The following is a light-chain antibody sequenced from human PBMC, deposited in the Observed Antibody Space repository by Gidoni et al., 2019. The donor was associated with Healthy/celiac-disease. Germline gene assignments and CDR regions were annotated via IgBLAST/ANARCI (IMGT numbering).Light chain of an antibody. J-gene: IGKJ5*01. V-gene: IGKV3D-20*01. CDR1: QSVRSSY. Sequence: EIVLTESPATLSLSPGERATLSCGASQSVRSSYLAGYQQKPGLASRLLIYDASSRATGIPDNFSGSGSRTDFSLTISRLGLEDFAVFCCQQYGSSPSSTFGQXTRLEIK. CDR3: QQYGSSPSST. CDR2: DAS.